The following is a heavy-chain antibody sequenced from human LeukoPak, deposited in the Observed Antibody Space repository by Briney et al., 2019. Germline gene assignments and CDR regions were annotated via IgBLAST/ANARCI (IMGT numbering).Heavy chain of an antibody. D-gene: IGHD6-13*01. V-gene: IGHV1-18*01. CDR1: GYTFTSYG. Sequence: ASVKVSCKASGYTFTSYGISWVRQAPGQGLEWMGWIRAYNGNTNYAQKLQGRVTMTTDTSTSTAYMELRSLRSDDTAVYYCARVHSSSWYDWFDPWGQGTLVTVSS. CDR2: IRAYNGNT. J-gene: IGHJ5*02. CDR3: ARVHSSSWYDWFDP.